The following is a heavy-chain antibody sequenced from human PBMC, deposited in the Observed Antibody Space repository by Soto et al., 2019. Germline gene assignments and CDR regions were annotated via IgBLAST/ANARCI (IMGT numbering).Heavy chain of an antibody. D-gene: IGHD3-22*01. CDR2: VKPDGSAT. CDR1: GLTFHYYL. Sequence: PGGSRRLACAASGLTFHYYLMTWVRQAPGKGLEWVANVKPDGSATFYADSLKGRFTVSRDNANNSVSLQMHSLRADDTAVYYCARDRERVTVNGGIALGAMQVWGHGTTVTVSS. V-gene: IGHV3-7*03. CDR3: ARDRERVTVNGGIALGAMQV. J-gene: IGHJ6*02.